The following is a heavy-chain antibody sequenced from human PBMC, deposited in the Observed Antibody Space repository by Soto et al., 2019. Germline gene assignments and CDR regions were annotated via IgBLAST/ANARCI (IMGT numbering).Heavy chain of an antibody. J-gene: IGHJ5*02. CDR1: GGTFRTYT. D-gene: IGHD3-3*01. CDR3: ARSIQEDIRLAGPKDIWFDP. CDR2: IIPILDVA. V-gene: IGHV1-69*02. Sequence: QVQLVQSGAEVKRPGSSVKVSCQTSGGTFRTYTINWVRQAPGQGLEWMGRIIPILDVANYAKKFQGRVTITADKSTSTAHMELMSLRSEDTAVYYCARSIQEDIRLAGPKDIWFDPWGQGTLVTVSS.